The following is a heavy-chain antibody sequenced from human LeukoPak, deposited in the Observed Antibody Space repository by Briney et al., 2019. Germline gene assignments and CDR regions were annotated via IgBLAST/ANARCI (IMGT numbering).Heavy chain of an antibody. J-gene: IGHJ4*02. CDR1: GNTLTDLT. Sequence: ASVKVSCKVSGNTLTDLTIHWVRQAPGKGLDWMGGFDPEDAEIIYAEKFQDRVTMTEDPSTDTAYLELSSLRSEDTAVYYCAAEGQWSLVHYFNSWGQGTLVTVSS. CDR2: FDPEDAEI. V-gene: IGHV1-24*01. CDR3: AAEGQWSLVHYFNS. D-gene: IGHD2-15*01.